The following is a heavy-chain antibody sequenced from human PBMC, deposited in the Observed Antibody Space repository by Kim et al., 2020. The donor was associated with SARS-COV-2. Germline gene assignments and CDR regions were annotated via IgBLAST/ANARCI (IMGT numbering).Heavy chain of an antibody. CDR2: IYHSGST. J-gene: IGHJ6*01. Sequence: SETLSLTCTVSGGSISNYYWSWIRQPPGKGLEWIGYIYHSGSTNYNPSLKSRVTISLDRSKNQFSLKLSSATAADTAVYFCARDYYDSSGFFGYYYGMDV. CDR1: GGSISNYY. V-gene: IGHV4-59*13. CDR3: ARDYYDSSGFFGYYYGMDV. D-gene: IGHD3-22*01.